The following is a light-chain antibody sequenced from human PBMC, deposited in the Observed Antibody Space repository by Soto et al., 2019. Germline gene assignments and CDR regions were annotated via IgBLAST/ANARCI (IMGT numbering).Light chain of an antibody. V-gene: IGKV3-20*01. CDR1: QSITNSY. Sequence: EIVLTQSPGTLSLSPGERATLSCRASQSITNSYLAWYQQKPGQAPRLLVYGASSRATGITDRFSDSGSGTAFTITISRLEPEDFAVYYCQQYGSSRFTFGPGTKVDVK. J-gene: IGKJ3*01. CDR3: QQYGSSRFT. CDR2: GAS.